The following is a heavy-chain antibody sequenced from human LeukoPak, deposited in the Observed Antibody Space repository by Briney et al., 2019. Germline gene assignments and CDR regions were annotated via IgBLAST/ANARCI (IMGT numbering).Heavy chain of an antibody. CDR2: IRCDGSDK. V-gene: IGHV3-30*02. CDR3: AKDLDCSGGTCHKAFDC. Sequence: PGGSLRLSCLASGFTLSTYGMHWVRQAPGKGLEWVAFIRCDGSDKFYGDSVKGRFTTSRDNSRNTLYLQMSRLRVEDTAVYYCAKDLDCSGGTCHKAFDCWGQGTLVTVSS. D-gene: IGHD2-15*01. CDR1: GFTLSTYG. J-gene: IGHJ4*02.